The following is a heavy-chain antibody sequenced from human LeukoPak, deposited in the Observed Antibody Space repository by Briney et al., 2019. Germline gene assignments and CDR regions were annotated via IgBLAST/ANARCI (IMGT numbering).Heavy chain of an antibody. J-gene: IGHJ4*02. CDR3: VKLTSAGFVDS. V-gene: IGHV3-9*01. D-gene: IGHD6-13*01. CDR2: IGWNGDGI. Sequence: GGSLRLSCAASGFSFDDYAMHWVRQAPGKGLEWVSGIGWNGDGIVYADSVKGRFTISRDNGKNSLYLQMNSLGVEDTAFYCVKLTSAGFVDSWGQGTLVTVSS. CDR1: GFSFDDYA.